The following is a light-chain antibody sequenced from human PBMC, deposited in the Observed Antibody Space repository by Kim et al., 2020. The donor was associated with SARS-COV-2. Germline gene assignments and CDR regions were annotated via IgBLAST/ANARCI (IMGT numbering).Light chain of an antibody. CDR2: GKN. Sequence: AVGQTASTPCQVNSLISYSASWYQQKPAQAPVLVIYGKNNRPSGIPDRFSGSSSGNTASLTITGAQAEDEADYYCNSRDSSGNHLVFGGGTQLTVL. J-gene: IGLJ3*02. CDR1: SLISYS. V-gene: IGLV3-19*01. CDR3: NSRDSSGNHLV.